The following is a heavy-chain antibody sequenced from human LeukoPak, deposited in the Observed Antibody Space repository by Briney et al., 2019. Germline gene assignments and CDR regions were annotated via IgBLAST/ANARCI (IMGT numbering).Heavy chain of an antibody. CDR1: GFTFNSYA. Sequence: GGSQRLSCAASGFTFNSYAMSWVRQAPGKGLEWVSAISGSGDRTFYADSVKGRFTISRDNSKNTLYLQMNSLRAEDTAVYYCAKSFTESRIPLWGWGQGTLVTVSS. V-gene: IGHV3-23*01. CDR2: ISGSGDRT. CDR3: AKSFTESRIPLWG. J-gene: IGHJ4*02. D-gene: IGHD5-18*01.